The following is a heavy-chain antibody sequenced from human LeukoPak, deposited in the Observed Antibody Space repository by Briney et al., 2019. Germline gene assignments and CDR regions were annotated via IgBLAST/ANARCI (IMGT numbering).Heavy chain of an antibody. CDR3: ARDSSRSNYYYYMDV. Sequence: PSETLSLTCAVYGGSFSGYYWSWIRQPPGKGLEWIGEINHSGSTNYNPSLKSRVTISVDTSKNQFSLKVSSVTAADTAVYYCARDSSRSNYYYYMDVWGKGTTVTISS. CDR1: GGSFSGYY. D-gene: IGHD6-13*01. CDR2: INHSGST. V-gene: IGHV4-34*01. J-gene: IGHJ6*03.